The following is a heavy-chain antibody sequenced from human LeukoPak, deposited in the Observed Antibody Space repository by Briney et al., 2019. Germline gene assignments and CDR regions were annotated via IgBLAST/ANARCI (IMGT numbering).Heavy chain of an antibody. D-gene: IGHD6-19*01. CDR1: GITFSTYA. V-gene: IGHV3-23*01. CDR3: AKGDEAVAVFDY. CDR2: ISGSGGST. Sequence: GGSLRLSCAASGITFSTYAMSWVRQAPGKGLEWVSAISGSGGSTYYADSVKGRFTISRDNSKNTLYLQMNSLRAEDTAVYYCAKGDEAVAVFDYWGQGTLVTVSS. J-gene: IGHJ4*02.